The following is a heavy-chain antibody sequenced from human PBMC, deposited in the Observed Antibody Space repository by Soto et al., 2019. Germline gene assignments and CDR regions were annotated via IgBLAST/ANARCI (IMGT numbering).Heavy chain of an antibody. D-gene: IGHD2-2*01. J-gene: IGHJ6*02. CDR2: INGDSGKP. CDR1: AFNLRSYS. CDR3: GRGAGTSKIYAMGMDV. V-gene: IGHV1-3*01. Sequence: QAQLVQSGPEVQKPGASMKVSCKASAFNLRSYSIHWVRQAPVQRLEWMGQINGDSGKPRYSHRFEGRVTFNRDTDASTATLELHSLRPEDTAVYYCGRGAGTSKIYAMGMDVWGQGTAVSVSS.